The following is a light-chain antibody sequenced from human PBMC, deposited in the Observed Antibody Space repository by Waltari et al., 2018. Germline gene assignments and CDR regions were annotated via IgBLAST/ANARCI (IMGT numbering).Light chain of an antibody. CDR1: SSDVGGSNY. CDR3: SSYSTINTRV. J-gene: IGLJ1*01. Sequence: QSALTQPASVSGSPGQSIAISCTGTSSDVGGSNYVSLYQQYPGKGPKLLISGVSDRPSGISDRFSGSKSGNTASLTISGLQAEDEADYYCSSYSTINTRVFGPGTKVTVL. V-gene: IGLV2-14*01. CDR2: GVS.